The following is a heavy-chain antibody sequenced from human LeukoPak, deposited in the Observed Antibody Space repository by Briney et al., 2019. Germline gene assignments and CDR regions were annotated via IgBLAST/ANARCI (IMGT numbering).Heavy chain of an antibody. J-gene: IGHJ4*02. CDR2: ISWNSGSI. V-gene: IGHV3-9*01. CDR1: GFTFDDYA. Sequence: PGGSLRLSCAASGFTFDDYAMHWVRQAPGKGLEWVSGISWNSGSIGYADSVKGRFTISRGNAKNSLYLQMNSLRAEDTAFYYCTKEGINWGQGTLVTVSS. CDR3: TKEGIN.